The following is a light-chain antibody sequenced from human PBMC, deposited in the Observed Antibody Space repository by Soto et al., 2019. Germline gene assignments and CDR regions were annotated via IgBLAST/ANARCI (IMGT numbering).Light chain of an antibody. Sequence: EIVLTQSPGTLSLSPGEGATLSCRASQSVTGTNLAWYQQRPGQAPRLLIYDAVRRATGIPDRFSGSGSGTDFTLTINSLQAEDVAVYYCQTYYRVPLTFGGGTKVELK. J-gene: IGKJ4*01. CDR2: DAV. V-gene: IGKV3-20*01. CDR3: QTYYRVPLT. CDR1: QSVTGTN.